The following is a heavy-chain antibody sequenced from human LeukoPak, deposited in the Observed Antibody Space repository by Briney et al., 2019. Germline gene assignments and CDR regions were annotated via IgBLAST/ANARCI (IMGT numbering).Heavy chain of an antibody. V-gene: IGHV3-23*01. CDR1: GFTFSSYA. CDR2: ISGSGGST. D-gene: IGHD6-6*01. CDR3: ARESIAARRGRYFDY. J-gene: IGHJ4*02. Sequence: GGSLRLSCAASGFTFSSYAMSWVRQAPGKGLEWVSAISGSGGSTYYAGSVKGRFTISRDNSKNTLYLQMNSLRAEDTALYYCARESIAARRGRYFDYWGQGTLVTVSS.